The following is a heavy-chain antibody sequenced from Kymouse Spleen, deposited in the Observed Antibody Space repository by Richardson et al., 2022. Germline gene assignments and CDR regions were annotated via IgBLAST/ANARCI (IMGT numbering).Heavy chain of an antibody. CDR2: IWYDGSNK. J-gene: IGHJ4*02. Sequence: QVQLVESGGGVVQPGRSLRLSCAASGFTFSSYGMHWVRQAPGKGLEWVAVIWYDGSNKYYADSVKGRFTISRDNSKNTLYLQMNSLRAEDTAVYYCARDRVLLWFGELL*FDYWGQGTLVTVSS. CDR3: ARDRVLLWFGELL*FDY. D-gene: IGHD3-10*01. V-gene: IGHV3-33*01. CDR1: GFTFSSYG.